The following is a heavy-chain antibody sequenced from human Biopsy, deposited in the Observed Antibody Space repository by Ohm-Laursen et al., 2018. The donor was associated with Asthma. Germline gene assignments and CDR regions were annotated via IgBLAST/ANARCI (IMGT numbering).Heavy chain of an antibody. Sequence: GSLVKVSCKTSGYTFNSAGITWVRQAPGQGLEWMGWISVYNGNTKVAQKLQDRVTMITDTSPSTAYMELRSLRSDDTAVYFCARAVDYSHYYGIDVWGQGTTVTVS. CDR3: ARAVDYSHYYGIDV. D-gene: IGHD3-10*01. V-gene: IGHV1-18*01. CDR1: GYTFNSAG. CDR2: ISVYNGNT. J-gene: IGHJ6*02.